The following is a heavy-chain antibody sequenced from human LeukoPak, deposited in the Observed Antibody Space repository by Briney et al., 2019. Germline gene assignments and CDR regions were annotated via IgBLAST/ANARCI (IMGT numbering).Heavy chain of an antibody. CDR1: GFTFGSYA. Sequence: GGSLRLSCAASGFTFGSYAMSWVRQASGKGLEWVSAISGSGGSTYYADSVKGRFTISRDNSKNTLYLQMNSLRAEDAAVYYCAKGDYGDYVGWFDPWGQGTLVTVSS. J-gene: IGHJ5*02. CDR3: AKGDYGDYVGWFDP. D-gene: IGHD4-17*01. CDR2: ISGSGGST. V-gene: IGHV3-23*01.